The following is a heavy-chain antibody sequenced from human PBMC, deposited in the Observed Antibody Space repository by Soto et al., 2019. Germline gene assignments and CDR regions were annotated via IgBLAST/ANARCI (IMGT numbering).Heavy chain of an antibody. D-gene: IGHD6-13*01. CDR3: ASSIAAAGPDYYYGMDV. CDR2: IYYSGST. V-gene: IGHV4-59*01. CDR1: GGSISSYY. J-gene: IGHJ6*02. Sequence: QVQLQESGPGLVKPSETLSLTCTVSGGSISSYYWSWIRQPPGKGLEWIGYIYYSGSTNYNPSLKSRVTISVDTSKNQFSLKLSSVTAADTAVYYCASSIAAAGPDYYYGMDVWGQGTTVTVSS.